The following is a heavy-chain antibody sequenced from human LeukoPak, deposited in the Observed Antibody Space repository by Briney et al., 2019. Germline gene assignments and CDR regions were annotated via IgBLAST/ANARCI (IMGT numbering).Heavy chain of an antibody. Sequence: GASVKLSCKASGGTFSSYAISWVRQAPGQGLEWMGGIIPIFGTANYAQKFQGRVTITADESTSTAYMELSSLRSEDTAVYYCASLYDYGDYELDYWGQGTLVTVSS. V-gene: IGHV1-69*13. D-gene: IGHD4-17*01. CDR2: IIPIFGTA. J-gene: IGHJ4*02. CDR3: ASLYDYGDYELDY. CDR1: GGTFSSYA.